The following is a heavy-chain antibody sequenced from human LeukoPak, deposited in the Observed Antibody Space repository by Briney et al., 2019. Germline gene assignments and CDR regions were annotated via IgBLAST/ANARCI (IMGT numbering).Heavy chain of an antibody. CDR1: GYTFSSYW. Sequence: GESLKISCEGSGYTFSSYWIGWVRQMPGKGLEWMGIIYPGDSDTRYSPSFQGQVTISADESISTAYLQWSSLKASDTAMYFCARADSRSYYMDVWGKGTTVTVSS. D-gene: IGHD2-15*01. J-gene: IGHJ6*03. V-gene: IGHV5-51*01. CDR2: IYPGDSDT. CDR3: ARADSRSYYMDV.